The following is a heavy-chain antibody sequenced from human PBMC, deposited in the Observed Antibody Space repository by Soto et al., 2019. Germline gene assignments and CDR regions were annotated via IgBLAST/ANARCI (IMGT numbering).Heavy chain of an antibody. D-gene: IGHD2-2*01. Sequence: SETLSLTCSVSGGSISYNSYYWGWIRQPPGKGLEWVGGIFYTGTTYYSSSLKDRVTISVDTSKNSFSLNLTSVTAADTAVYFCARLVVVAPVANAWGQGTLVTVSS. V-gene: IGHV4-39*02. J-gene: IGHJ5*02. CDR2: IFYTGTT. CDR1: GGSISYNSYY. CDR3: ARLVVVAPVANA.